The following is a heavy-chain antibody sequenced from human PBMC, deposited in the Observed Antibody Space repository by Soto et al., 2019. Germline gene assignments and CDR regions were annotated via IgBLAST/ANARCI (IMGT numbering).Heavy chain of an antibody. CDR3: ARGSYGDYVDF. Sequence: QVQLVESGGGVVQPGRSLRLSCAASRFTFSNYAMHWVRQAPGKGLEWVAVISYDGGNKYYADSVKGRFTISRDNSKNTLYLQMNSLSGEDTAVYYCARGSYGDYVDFWGQGTLVTVSS. CDR2: ISYDGGNK. D-gene: IGHD4-17*01. CDR1: RFTFSNYA. V-gene: IGHV3-30-3*01. J-gene: IGHJ4*02.